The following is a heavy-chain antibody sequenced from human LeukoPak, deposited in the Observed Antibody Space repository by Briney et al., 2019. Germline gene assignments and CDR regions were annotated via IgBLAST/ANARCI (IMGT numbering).Heavy chain of an antibody. D-gene: IGHD2-2*01. CDR2: IYYSGST. V-gene: IGHV4-39*07. Sequence: SETLSLTCTVSGGSISSTSYYWGWIRQSPGKGLEWIGNIYYSGSTYYNSSLKSRVTISVDTSKNQFSLKLSSVTAADTAVYYCARGDCSSTSCLYYYYYYMDVWGKGTTVTVSS. CDR1: GGSISSTSYY. CDR3: ARGDCSSTSCLYYYYYYMDV. J-gene: IGHJ6*03.